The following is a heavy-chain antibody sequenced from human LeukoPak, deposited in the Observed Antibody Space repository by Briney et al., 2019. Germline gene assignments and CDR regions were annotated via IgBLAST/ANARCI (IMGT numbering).Heavy chain of an antibody. CDR2: MNPNSGNT. CDR3: ARELTAGWFDP. CDR1: GFTFTSYD. V-gene: IGHV1-8*01. Sequence: ASVKVSCKASGFTFTSYDINWVRQATGQGLEWMGWMNPNSGNTGYAQKFQGRVTMTRNTSISTAYMELSSLGSEDTAVYYCARELTAGWFDPWGQGTLVTVSS. D-gene: IGHD1-1*01. J-gene: IGHJ5*02.